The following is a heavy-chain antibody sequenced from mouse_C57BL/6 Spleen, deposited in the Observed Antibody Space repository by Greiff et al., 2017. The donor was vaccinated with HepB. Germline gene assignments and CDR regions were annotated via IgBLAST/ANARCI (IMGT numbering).Heavy chain of an antibody. Sequence: VQLQQSGPELVKPGASVKISCKASGYAFSSSWMNWVKQRPGKGLEWIGRIYPGDGDTNYNGKFKGKATLTADKSSSTAYMQLSSLTSEDSAVYFCARSPHYYGSSYGYFDYWGQGTTLTVSS. CDR1: GYAFSSSW. V-gene: IGHV1-82*01. CDR3: ARSPHYYGSSYGYFDY. CDR2: IYPGDGDT. D-gene: IGHD1-1*01. J-gene: IGHJ2*01.